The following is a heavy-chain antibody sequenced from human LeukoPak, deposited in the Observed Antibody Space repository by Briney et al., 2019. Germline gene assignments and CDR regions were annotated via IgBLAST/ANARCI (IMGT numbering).Heavy chain of an antibody. CDR2: INSDGSST. D-gene: IGHD3-22*01. CDR3: ARDATAYEGNWFDP. J-gene: IGHJ5*02. CDR1: GFTFGSYW. V-gene: IGHV3-74*01. Sequence: GGSLRLSCAASGFTFGSYWMRWVRQAPGKGLVWVSRINSDGSSTSYADSVKGRFTISRDNAKNTLYLQMNSLRAEDTAVYYCARDATAYEGNWFDPWGQGTLVTVSS.